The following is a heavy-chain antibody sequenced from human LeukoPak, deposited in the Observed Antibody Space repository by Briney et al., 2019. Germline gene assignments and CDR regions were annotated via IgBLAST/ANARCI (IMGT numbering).Heavy chain of an antibody. D-gene: IGHD2-2*01. CDR2: IYTSGST. J-gene: IGHJ4*02. CDR3: ARDLCSSTSCLPFDY. Sequence: NPSETLSLTCTVSGGSISSYYWSWIRQPAGKGLEWIGRIYTSGSTNYNPSLKSRATMSVDTSKNQFSLKLSSVTAADTAVYYCARDLCSSTSCLPFDYWGQGTLVTVSS. V-gene: IGHV4-4*07. CDR1: GGSISSYY.